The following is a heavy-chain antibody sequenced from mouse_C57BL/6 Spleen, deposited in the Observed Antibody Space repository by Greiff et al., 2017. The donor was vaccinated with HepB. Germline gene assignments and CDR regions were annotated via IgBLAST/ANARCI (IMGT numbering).Heavy chain of an antibody. D-gene: IGHD2-3*01. J-gene: IGHJ3*01. CDR1: GFTFTGYW. V-gene: IGHV1-9*01. CDR2: ILPGSGST. CDR3: ARRDGYYDAY. Sequence: QVQLQQSGAELMKPGASVKLSCTATGFTFTGYWIEWVKQRPGHGLEWIGEILPGSGSTNYNEKFKGKATFTEDTSSNTAYMQLSSLTTEDSAIYYCARRDGYYDAYWGQGTLVTVSA.